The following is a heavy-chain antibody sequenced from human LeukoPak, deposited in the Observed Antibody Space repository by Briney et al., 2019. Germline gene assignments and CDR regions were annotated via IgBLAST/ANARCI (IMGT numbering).Heavy chain of an antibody. CDR1: GDSISSAY. CDR2: IYYSGST. V-gene: IGHV4-59*01. CDR3: ARKSRGYSGSYDY. Sequence: NPSETLSLTCSVSGDSISSAYWSWIRQPPGKGLEWIGYIYYSGSTNYNPSLKSRVTISVDTSKNQFSLKLSSVTAADTAVYYCARKSRGYSGSYDYWGQGTLVTVSS. D-gene: IGHD1-26*01. J-gene: IGHJ4*02.